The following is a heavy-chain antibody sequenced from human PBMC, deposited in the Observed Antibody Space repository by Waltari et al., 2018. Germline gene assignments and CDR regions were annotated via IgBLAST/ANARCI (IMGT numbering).Heavy chain of an antibody. D-gene: IGHD3-22*01. CDR2: FEPEEGET. V-gene: IGHV1-24*01. CDR1: GYTLTQLS. CDR3: ATDLGGRITMIVRLRAFDI. Sequence: QVQLVQSGAEVKKPGASVKVSCKVSGYTLTQLSMHWVPQAPGKGREWMGGFEPEEGETIYAQKFQGRVTMTEDTSTDTAYMELSSLRSEDTAVYYCATDLGGRITMIVRLRAFDIWGQGTMVTVSS. J-gene: IGHJ3*02.